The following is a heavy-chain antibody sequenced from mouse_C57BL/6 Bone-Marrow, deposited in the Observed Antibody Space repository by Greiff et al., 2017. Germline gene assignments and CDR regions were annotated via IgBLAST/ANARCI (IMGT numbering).Heavy chain of an antibody. CDR1: GFTFSDYY. J-gene: IGHJ1*03. Sequence: EVHLVESGGGLVQPGGSLKLSCAASGFTFSDYYMYWVRQTPEKRLEWVAYISTGGGSTYYPDTVQGRFTLSRDNAKNTLYLQMSRLKSEDTAMYYCARLGSSYYWYFDVWGTGTTVTVSS. D-gene: IGHD1-1*01. CDR3: ARLGSSYYWYFDV. V-gene: IGHV5-12*01. CDR2: ISTGGGST.